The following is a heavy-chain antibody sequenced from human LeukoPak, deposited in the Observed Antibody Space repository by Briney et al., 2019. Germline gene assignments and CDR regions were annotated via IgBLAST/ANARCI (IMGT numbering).Heavy chain of an antibody. V-gene: IGHV3-23*01. J-gene: IGHJ4*02. Sequence: GGSLRLSCAASGFTFSGYVMSWVRQAPGKGLERVSAITGSGGTTYYSDSVKGRFTISRDNSKSTLYLQMSSLRAEDTAVYYCARRNSGWPHDYWGQGTLVTVSS. CDR3: ARRNSGWPHDY. CDR2: ITGSGGTT. CDR1: GFTFSGYV. D-gene: IGHD6-19*01.